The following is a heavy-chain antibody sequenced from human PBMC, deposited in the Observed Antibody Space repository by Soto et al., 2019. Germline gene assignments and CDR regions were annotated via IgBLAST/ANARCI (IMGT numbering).Heavy chain of an antibody. CDR1: GFSLSTSGMC. D-gene: IGHD5-12*01. Sequence: SGPTLVNPTQTLTLTCTFSGFSLSTSGMCVSWIRQPPGKALEWLALIDWDDDKYYSTSLKTRLTISKDTSKNQVVLTMTNMDPVDTATYYCARDIEIATAPDYYYYYGMDVWGQGTTVTVSS. J-gene: IGHJ6*02. V-gene: IGHV2-70*01. CDR3: ARDIEIATAPDYYYYYGMDV. CDR2: IDWDDDK.